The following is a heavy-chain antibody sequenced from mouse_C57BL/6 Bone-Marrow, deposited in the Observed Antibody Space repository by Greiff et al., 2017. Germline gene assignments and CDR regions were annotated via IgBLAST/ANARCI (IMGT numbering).Heavy chain of an antibody. D-gene: IGHD2-14*01. J-gene: IGHJ2*01. CDR1: GYTFTSYW. CDR2: IDPSDSYT. Sequence: QVQLQQPGAELVMPGASVKLSCKASGYTFTSYWMHWVKQRPGQGLEWIGEIDPSDSYTNYNQKFKGKSTLTVDKSSSTAYMQLSSLTSEDSAVYYCARGYYYFDYWAKAPLSQSPQ. CDR3: ARGYYYFDY. V-gene: IGHV1-69*01.